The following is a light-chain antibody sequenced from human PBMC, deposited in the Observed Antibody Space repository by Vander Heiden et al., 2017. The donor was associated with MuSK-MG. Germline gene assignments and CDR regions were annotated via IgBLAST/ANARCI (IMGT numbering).Light chain of an antibody. CDR3: QQDGSSPMWT. V-gene: IGKV3-20*01. J-gene: IGKJ1*01. CDR1: QSVSSSY. Sequence: EIVLTQSPGTLSLSPGERATLSCRASQSVSSSYLAWYQQKPGQASRLLIYGASSRATGIPDRFSGSGYGTDFTLTISRREPEDFAVYYCQQDGSSPMWTFGQGTKVEIK. CDR2: GAS.